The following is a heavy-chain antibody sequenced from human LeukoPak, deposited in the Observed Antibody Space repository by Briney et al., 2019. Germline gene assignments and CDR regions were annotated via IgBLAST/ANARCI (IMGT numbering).Heavy chain of an antibody. V-gene: IGHV3-30*04. D-gene: IGHD4-17*01. Sequence: GGSLRLSCAASGFTFSSYAMHWVRQAPGKGLEWVAVISYDGSNKYYADSVKGRFTISRDNSKNTLYLQMNSLRAEDTAVYYCASDGETVTGGFDYWGQGTLVTVSS. CDR2: ISYDGSNK. CDR3: ASDGETVTGGFDY. J-gene: IGHJ4*02. CDR1: GFTFSSYA.